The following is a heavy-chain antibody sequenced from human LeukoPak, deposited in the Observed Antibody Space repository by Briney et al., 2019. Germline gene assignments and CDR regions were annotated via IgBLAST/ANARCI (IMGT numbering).Heavy chain of an antibody. CDR1: GFTFSSYG. V-gene: IGHV3-33*01. CDR2: IWYDGSNK. J-gene: IGHJ5*02. Sequence: GGSLRLSCAASGFTFSSYGMHWVRQAPGKGLEWVAVIWYDGSNKYYADSVKGRFTISRDNSKNTLYLQMNSLGAEDTAVYYCARDGYCSGGSCFSGFDPWGQGTLVTVSS. D-gene: IGHD2-15*01. CDR3: ARDGYCSGGSCFSGFDP.